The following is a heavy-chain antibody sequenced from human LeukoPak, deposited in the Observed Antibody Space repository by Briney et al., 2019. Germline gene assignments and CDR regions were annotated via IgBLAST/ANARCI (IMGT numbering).Heavy chain of an antibody. J-gene: IGHJ4*02. D-gene: IGHD2-15*01. CDR2: ISGSGGRT. Sequence: PGGSLRLSCAASGFIFSSDALSWVRQAPGKGLEWVSLISGSGGRTDYADSVKGRFTISRDNSKNTLYLQMNSLRAEDTALYYCARDPGYCRGGTCYGYDYWGQGTLVTVSS. V-gene: IGHV3-23*01. CDR3: ARDPGYCRGGTCYGYDY. CDR1: GFIFSSDA.